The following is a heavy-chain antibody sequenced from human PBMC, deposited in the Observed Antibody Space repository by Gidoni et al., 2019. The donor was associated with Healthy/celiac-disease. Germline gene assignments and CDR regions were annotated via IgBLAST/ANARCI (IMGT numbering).Heavy chain of an antibody. J-gene: IGHJ6*03. D-gene: IGHD2-2*01. CDR3: AREPAASSEYYYYYMDV. CDR1: GGSVSSGSYY. Sequence: QVQLQESGPGLVKPSETLSLTCTVSGGSVSSGSYYWSWIRQPPGKGLEWIGYIYYSGSTNYNPSLKSRVTISVDTSKNQFSLKLSSVTAADTAVYYCAREPAASSEYYYYYMDVWGKGTTVTVSS. V-gene: IGHV4-61*01. CDR2: IYYSGST.